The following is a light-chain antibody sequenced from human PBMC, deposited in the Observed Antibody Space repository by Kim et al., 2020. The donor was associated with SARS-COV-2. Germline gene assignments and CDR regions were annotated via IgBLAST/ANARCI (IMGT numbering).Light chain of an antibody. Sequence: EIVLTQSPATLSLSPGERATLSCWASQSIDTQLAWYQQIPGQAPRLLIYAASNSATGSPARFSGSGSGADFTLTVSSLEPEEFAVYYCQQRYDWPLTVGGGTKVDIK. CDR3: QQRYDWPLT. V-gene: IGKV3-11*01. J-gene: IGKJ4*01. CDR2: AAS. CDR1: QSIDTQ.